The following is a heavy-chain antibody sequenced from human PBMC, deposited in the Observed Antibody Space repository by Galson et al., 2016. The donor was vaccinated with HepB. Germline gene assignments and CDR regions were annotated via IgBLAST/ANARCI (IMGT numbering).Heavy chain of an antibody. CDR2: ISSGDST. CDR1: GFTVSSNY. CDR3: ARSASYYDSNGYYRDPFDF. V-gene: IGHV3-66*01. Sequence: SLRLSCAAFGFTVSSNYMSWVRQAPGKGLEWVSVISSGDSTFYADSVKGRFTISRDNSRNTLYLQMNSLRAEDTAVYYCARSASYYDSNGYYRDPFDFWGPGTLVTVSS. J-gene: IGHJ4*02. D-gene: IGHD3-22*01.